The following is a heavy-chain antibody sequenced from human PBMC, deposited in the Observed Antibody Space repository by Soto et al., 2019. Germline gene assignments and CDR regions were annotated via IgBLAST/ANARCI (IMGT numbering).Heavy chain of an antibody. V-gene: IGHV3-49*03. D-gene: IGHD5-12*01. J-gene: IGHJ4*02. Sequence: GGSLRLSCPGSGFTFGDYALSWFRQAPGKGLEWVGFIRSKAYGGTTEYAASVKGRFTISRDDSKNIAFLQMNSLKTEDTAVYYCTVGGYSGYDYRANDYWGQGTLVTVSS. CDR3: TVGGYSGYDYRANDY. CDR2: IRSKAYGGTT. CDR1: GFTFGDYA.